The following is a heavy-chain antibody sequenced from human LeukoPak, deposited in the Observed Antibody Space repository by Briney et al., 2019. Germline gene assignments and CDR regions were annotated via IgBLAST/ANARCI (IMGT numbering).Heavy chain of an antibody. D-gene: IGHD1-1*01. CDR3: AKDRSWIIDAWFDY. J-gene: IGHJ4*02. CDR2: ITGYGDRT. V-gene: IGHV3-23*01. Sequence: PGGSLRLSCAASGFTFSSYAMSWVRQAPGKGLEWVTSITGYGDRTYYADSVKGRFTISRDNSKNTLYLQMNSLRAEDTAVYYCAKDRSWIIDAWFDYWGQGTRVTVSS. CDR1: GFTFSSYA.